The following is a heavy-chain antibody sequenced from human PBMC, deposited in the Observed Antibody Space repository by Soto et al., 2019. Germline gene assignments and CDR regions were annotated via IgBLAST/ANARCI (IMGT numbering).Heavy chain of an antibody. Sequence: TSETLSLSCTVSGGSIIGSSYYWVWISQPPGKGLEWIGSIYYSGSTYYNPSLKSRVTISVDTSKNQFSLKLSSVTAADTAVYYCARHRHGIGDYYSGFDPWGQGTLVTVSS. V-gene: IGHV4-39*01. J-gene: IGHJ5*02. CDR3: ARHRHGIGDYYSGFDP. D-gene: IGHD3-22*01. CDR2: IYYSGST. CDR1: GGSIIGSSYY.